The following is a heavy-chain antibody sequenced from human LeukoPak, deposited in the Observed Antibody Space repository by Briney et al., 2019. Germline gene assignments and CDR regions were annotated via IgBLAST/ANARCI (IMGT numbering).Heavy chain of an antibody. CDR3: ARVPLYSIGWNYFEY. CDR1: ELTFSRYA. CDR2: MSFDGSHR. V-gene: IGHV3-30*03. Sequence: GRSLRLSCVASELTFSRYAMHWVRQVPGKGLEWVADMSFDGSHRYYADSVKGRFAVSRDNSKNTLYLQMNSLRAEDTAVYYCARVPLYSIGWNYFEYWGQGTLVTVSS. D-gene: IGHD6-19*01. J-gene: IGHJ4*02.